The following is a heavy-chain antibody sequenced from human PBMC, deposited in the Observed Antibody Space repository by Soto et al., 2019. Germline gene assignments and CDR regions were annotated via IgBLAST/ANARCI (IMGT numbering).Heavy chain of an antibody. V-gene: IGHV3-21*01. Sequence: PGGSVRLSCTVSGFAFNNYGINWVRQAPGKGLEWVSSISKSEYTYYSDSVKGRFTISRDNAKNSVSLQMNTLRVEDTAVYYCAREDSIIIPAVSDFWGQGTLVTVSS. CDR1: GFAFNNYG. CDR3: AREDSIIIPAVSDF. CDR2: ISKSEYT. J-gene: IGHJ4*02. D-gene: IGHD2-2*01.